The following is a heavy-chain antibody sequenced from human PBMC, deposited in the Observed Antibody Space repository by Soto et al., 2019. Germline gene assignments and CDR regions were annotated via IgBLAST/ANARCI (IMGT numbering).Heavy chain of an antibody. CDR1: GFTFSSYW. D-gene: IGHD6-13*01. V-gene: IGHV3-30*18. J-gene: IGHJ4*02. CDR2: ISYDGSNK. CDR3: AKDYYRYSSSWHLFDY. Sequence: GGSLRLSCAASGFTFSSYWMHWVRQAPGKGLEWVAVISYDGSNKYYADSVKGRFTISRDNSKNTLYLQMNSLRAEDTAVYYCAKDYYRYSSSWHLFDYWGQGTLVTVSS.